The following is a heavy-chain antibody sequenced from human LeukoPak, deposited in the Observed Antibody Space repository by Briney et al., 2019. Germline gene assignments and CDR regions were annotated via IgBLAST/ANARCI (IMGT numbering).Heavy chain of an antibody. CDR1: GGTFSSYA. Sequence: SVKVSCKASGGTFSSYAISWVRQAPGQGLEWMGGIIPIFGTANYAQKFQGRVTITADESTSTAYMELSSLRSEDTAVYYCATSEVSYYYDSSHFDYWGQGTLVTVSS. CDR3: ATSEVSYYYDSSHFDY. V-gene: IGHV1-69*13. CDR2: IIPIFGTA. J-gene: IGHJ4*02. D-gene: IGHD3-22*01.